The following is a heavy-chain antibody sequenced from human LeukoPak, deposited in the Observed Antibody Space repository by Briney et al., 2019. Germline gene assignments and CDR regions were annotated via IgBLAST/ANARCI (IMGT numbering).Heavy chain of an antibody. V-gene: IGHV1-69*13. Sequence: ASVTVSFKASGGNFRNYGFHWVRQAPGQGLEWMGGMLPIFGTANYAQKFQGRVTITADESSNTASLDLSSLTSEDTAVYYCATDPNPYSSTSGYFDFWGQGTLVTVSS. CDR2: MLPIFGTA. D-gene: IGHD6-13*01. J-gene: IGHJ4*02. CDR3: ATDPNPYSSTSGYFDF. CDR1: GGNFRNYG.